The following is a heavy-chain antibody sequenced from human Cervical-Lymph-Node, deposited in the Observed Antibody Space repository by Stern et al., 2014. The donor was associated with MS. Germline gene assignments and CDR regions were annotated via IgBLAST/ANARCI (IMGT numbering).Heavy chain of an antibody. Sequence: VHLVESGAEVQKPGSSVKVSCRASGCTFSSSDISWVRQAPGQGLEWMGGIIPIIGTANYAQKYQGRVTITADESTSTAYMELSSLRSEDTAIYYCALGGFGHYFEYWGQGTLVTVSS. CDR2: IIPIIGTA. D-gene: IGHD3-10*01. CDR3: ALGGFGHYFEY. CDR1: GCTFSSSD. J-gene: IGHJ4*02. V-gene: IGHV1-69*01.